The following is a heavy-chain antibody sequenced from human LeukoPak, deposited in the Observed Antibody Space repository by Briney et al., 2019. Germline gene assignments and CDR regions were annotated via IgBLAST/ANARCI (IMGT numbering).Heavy chain of an antibody. J-gene: IGHJ6*03. D-gene: IGHD2-21*02. CDR1: GYTFTGYY. CDR3: ARGLQYYYYYYYMDV. CDR2: INPNSGGT. V-gene: IGHV1-2*02. Sequence: ASVKVSCKASGYTFTGYYMHWVRQAPGQGLEWMGWINPNSGGTNYAQKFQGRVTMTRDTSISTAYMELSRLRSDDTAVYYCARGLQYYYYYYYMDVWGKGTTVTISS.